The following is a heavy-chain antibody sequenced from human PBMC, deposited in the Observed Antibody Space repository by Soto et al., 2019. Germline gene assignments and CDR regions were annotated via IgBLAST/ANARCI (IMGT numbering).Heavy chain of an antibody. CDR2: IKRDGSEK. V-gene: IGHV3-7*03. CDR3: ARVRATDYEIDY. J-gene: IGHJ4*02. D-gene: IGHD4-17*01. Sequence: EVQLVESGGGLVQPGGSLRLSCTASGFMFGSYWMTWVRHVPGKGLQWVANIKRDGSEKYYVDFVKGRFTISRDNADNSVFLDMNNLRVDDTATYYCARVRATDYEIDYWGQGALVPVSS. CDR1: GFMFGSYW.